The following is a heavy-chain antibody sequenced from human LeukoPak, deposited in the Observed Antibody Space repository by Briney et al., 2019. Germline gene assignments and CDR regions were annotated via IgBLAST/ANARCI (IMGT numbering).Heavy chain of an antibody. CDR3: TRDIELARSYYYVMDV. D-gene: IGHD2-15*01. V-gene: IGHV4-39*07. CDR2: IYYSGST. Sequence: SETLSLTCTVSGGCISSCSYYWGWIRQPPGKGLEWIGSIYYSGSTYYNPSLESRVTIPVDTSKNQFSLKVSSVTTADTAVYYCTRDIELARSYYYVMDVWGQGTPVTVSS. CDR1: GGCISSCSYY. J-gene: IGHJ6*02.